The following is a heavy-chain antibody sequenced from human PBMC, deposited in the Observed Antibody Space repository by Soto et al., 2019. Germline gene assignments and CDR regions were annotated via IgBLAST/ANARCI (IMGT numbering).Heavy chain of an antibody. D-gene: IGHD2-2*01. CDR1: GFTFSSYA. CDR3: ARVYCSSTSCYRALASYYYGMDV. Sequence: LRLSCAASGFTFSSYAMSWVRQAPGKGLEWVSAISGSGGSTYYADSVKGRFTISRDNSKNTLYLQMNSLRAEDTAVYYCARVYCSSTSCYRALASYYYGMDVWGQGTTVTVSS. V-gene: IGHV3-23*01. J-gene: IGHJ6*02. CDR2: ISGSGGST.